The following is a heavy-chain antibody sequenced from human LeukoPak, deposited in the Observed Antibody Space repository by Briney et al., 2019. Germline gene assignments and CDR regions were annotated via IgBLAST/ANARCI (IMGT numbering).Heavy chain of an antibody. CDR1: GGSISRGDYY. CDR2: IYYSEST. CDR3: ARRVANNWFDP. D-gene: IGHD2-15*01. V-gene: IGHV4-30-4*01. Sequence: SQTLSLTCTVSGGSISRGDYYWSWIRQPPGKGLEWIGYIYYSESTYYNPSLKSRATISVDTSKNQFSLKLSSVTAADTAVYYCARRVANNWFDPWGQGTLVTVSS. J-gene: IGHJ5*02.